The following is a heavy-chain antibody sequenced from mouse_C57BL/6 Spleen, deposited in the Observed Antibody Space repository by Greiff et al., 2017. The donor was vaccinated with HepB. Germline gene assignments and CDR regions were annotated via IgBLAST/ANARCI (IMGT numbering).Heavy chain of an antibody. CDR1: GYTFTSYD. CDR3: ARGYGSRRWYFDV. CDR2: IYPRDGST. Sequence: QVQLKESGPELVKPGASVKLSCKASGYTFTSYDINWVKQRPGQGLEWIGWIYPRDGSTKYNEKFKGKATLTVDTSSSTAYMELHSLTSEDSAVYFCARGYGSRRWYFDVWGTGTTVTVSS. D-gene: IGHD1-1*01. J-gene: IGHJ1*03. V-gene: IGHV1-85*01.